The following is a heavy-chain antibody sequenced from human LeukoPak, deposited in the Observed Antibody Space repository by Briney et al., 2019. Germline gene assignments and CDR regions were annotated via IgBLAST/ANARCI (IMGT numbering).Heavy chain of an antibody. CDR1: RFTFSRYG. V-gene: IGHV3-30*02. D-gene: IGHD6-19*01. Sequence: GGSLRLSCAASRFTFSRYGMHWVRQAPGKGLEWVAFIRYDGYNKYYADSVKGRFTISRDNSKNTLYLQMNSLRAEDTAVYYCARSQDIAVAGTGYWGQGTLVTVSS. CDR2: IRYDGYNK. J-gene: IGHJ4*02. CDR3: ARSQDIAVAGTGY.